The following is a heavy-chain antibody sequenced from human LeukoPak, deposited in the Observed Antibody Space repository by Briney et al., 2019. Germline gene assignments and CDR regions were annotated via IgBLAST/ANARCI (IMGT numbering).Heavy chain of an antibody. CDR2: INAKSGAT. J-gene: IGHJ4*02. CDR3: AGANWAAGVAFDY. Sequence: GASVKVSCKASGYTFTDYYIHWVRQAPGQGLEWMVWINAKSGATNYAQKFQGRVTVTRDTSITTAYMELSSLRSDDTAVYYCAGANWAAGVAFDYWGQGTLVTVSS. CDR1: GYTFTDYY. V-gene: IGHV1-2*02. D-gene: IGHD7-27*01.